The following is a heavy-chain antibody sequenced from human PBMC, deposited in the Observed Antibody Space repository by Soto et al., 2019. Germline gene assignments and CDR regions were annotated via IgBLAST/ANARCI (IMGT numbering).Heavy chain of an antibody. J-gene: IGHJ4*02. CDR2: ISGDNGNT. V-gene: IGHV1-18*01. CDR1: AYTFTNYA. D-gene: IGHD2-15*01. CDR3: ATGLLGYCSGGSCYSDS. Sequence: QVQLVQSGAEVKKPGASVRVSCQTSAYTFTNYAVSWVRQAPGQGLEWMGWISGDNGNTIYAQKFQGRVTMTTDTSTRKAYMELRSLRSDDTAVYYCATGLLGYCSGGSCYSDSRCQGTLVTVSS.